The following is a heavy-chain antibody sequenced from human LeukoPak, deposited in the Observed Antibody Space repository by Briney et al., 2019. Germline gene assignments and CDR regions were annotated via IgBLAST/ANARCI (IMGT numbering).Heavy chain of an antibody. CDR1: GDSISSGYY. Sequence: ETLSLTCIVSGDSISSGYYWSWVRQAPGKGLEWVASIKPDGSEKYYVDSVKGRFTISRDNPEKSLYLQMHSLRVEDTAVYYCAKDGDGIEAPFDYWGQGTLVTVSS. J-gene: IGHJ4*02. V-gene: IGHV3-7*01. D-gene: IGHD5-24*01. CDR2: IKPDGSEK. CDR3: AKDGDGIEAPFDY.